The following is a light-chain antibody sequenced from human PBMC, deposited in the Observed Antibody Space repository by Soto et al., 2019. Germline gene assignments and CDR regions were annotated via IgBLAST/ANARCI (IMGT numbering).Light chain of an antibody. CDR2: SDN. CDR3: AAWDVRFVV. CDR1: RSSIGTNT. V-gene: IGLV1-44*01. J-gene: IGLJ2*01. Sequence: QSVLTQPPSASGTPGQRVTISCSGSRSSIGTNTVTWYQQLPGTAPKLLIYSDNQRPSGVPDRFPGSKSGTSASLAISALQSDDEAAYYCAAWDVRFVVFGGGTQLTVL.